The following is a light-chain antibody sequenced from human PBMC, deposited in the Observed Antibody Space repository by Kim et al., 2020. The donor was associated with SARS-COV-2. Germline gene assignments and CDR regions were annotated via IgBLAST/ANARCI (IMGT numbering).Light chain of an antibody. CDR1: QSDINSY. CDR2: GAS. V-gene: IGKV3-20*01. J-gene: IGKJ2*03. Sequence: EIVLTQSPGTLALSPGERATVSCRASQSDINSYLAWYQQKPGQAPRLLIYGASSRATGIPDRSSGSGSGTDFTLTISRLEPEDFAVYYCQQYGSPPYSFGQGTKLEI. CDR3: QQYGSPPYS.